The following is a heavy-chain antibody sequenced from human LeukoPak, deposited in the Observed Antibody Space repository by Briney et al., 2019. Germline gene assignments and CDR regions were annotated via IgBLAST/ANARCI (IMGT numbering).Heavy chain of an antibody. D-gene: IGHD3-22*01. Sequence: GESLLSSRKGSGYRFNAYWIAWVRQMPGKGLEWMGIIYPDDSDTRYSPSFQGQVTISADKSVRTAYLQWSSLKASDTGMYYCARPNITSYYDSRGYDAFDVWGKGTTVSSSS. CDR3: ARPNITSYYDSRGYDAFDV. CDR2: IYPDDSDT. J-gene: IGHJ3*01. CDR1: GYRFNAYW. V-gene: IGHV5-51*01.